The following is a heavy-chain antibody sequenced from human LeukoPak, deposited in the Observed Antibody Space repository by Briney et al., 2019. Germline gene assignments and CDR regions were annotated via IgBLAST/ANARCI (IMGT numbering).Heavy chain of an antibody. Sequence: AVTLSLTCTVSGGSISSYYWSWIRQPPGKGLEWIGYIYYSGSTNYNPSLKIRATISVDTSKNQFSLKLSSVTAADTAVYYCARLSPEGYYFDYWGQGTLVTVSS. V-gene: IGHV4-59*08. J-gene: IGHJ4*02. CDR3: ARLSPEGYYFDY. CDR2: IYYSGST. CDR1: GGSISSYY.